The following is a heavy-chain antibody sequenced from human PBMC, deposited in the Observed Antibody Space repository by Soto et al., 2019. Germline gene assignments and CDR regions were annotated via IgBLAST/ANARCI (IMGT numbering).Heavy chain of an antibody. CDR3: ARDLKYGLFDY. CDR2: ISSSSSTI. D-gene: IGHD2-2*01. J-gene: IGHJ4*02. Sequence: EVPLVESGGGLVQPGGSLRLSCAASGVTFSSYSMNRVRQAPGKGLEWVSYISSSSSTIYYADSVKGRFTISRDNAKNSLYLQMNSLRAEDTAVYYCARDLKYGLFDYWGQGTLVTVSS. CDR1: GVTFSSYS. V-gene: IGHV3-48*01.